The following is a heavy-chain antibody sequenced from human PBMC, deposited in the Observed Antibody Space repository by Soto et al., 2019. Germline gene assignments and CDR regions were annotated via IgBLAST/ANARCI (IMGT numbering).Heavy chain of an antibody. CDR2: VYHSGAT. CDR3: VRERTIFRVARGAGVDV. J-gene: IGHJ6*02. V-gene: IGHV4-30-2*01. D-gene: IGHD3-3*01. CDR1: GGSISTSDYT. Sequence: QLQLQESGSGLIKPSQTLSLTCAVSGGSISTSDYTWSWIRQPPGRGLEWIGSVYHSGATHYIPSLKSRLTMSRDKSKNQSSLDLTSVTAADTAVYYCVRERTIFRVARGAGVDVWGQGTTVTVSS.